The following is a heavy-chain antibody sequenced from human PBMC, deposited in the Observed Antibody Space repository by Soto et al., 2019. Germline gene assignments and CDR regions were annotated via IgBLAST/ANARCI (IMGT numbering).Heavy chain of an antibody. D-gene: IGHD1-1*01. CDR3: ASGSSRNEHAY. CDR2: INHSGST. V-gene: IGHV4-34*01. J-gene: IGHJ4*02. Sequence: PSETLSLTCAVYGGSFSGYYWTWIRQPPGKGREWIGEINHSGSTNYNPSLKSRVTISVDTSKNQFSLKLSSVTAADTAVYYCASGSSRNEHAYRGQGTLVTVSS. CDR1: GGSFSGYY.